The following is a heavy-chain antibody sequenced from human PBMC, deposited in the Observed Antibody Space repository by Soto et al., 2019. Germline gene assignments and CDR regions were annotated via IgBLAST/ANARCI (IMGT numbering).Heavy chain of an antibody. Sequence: SETLSLTCTVSSGSISSYYWSWIRKPQGKGLEWIGYIYYSGSTNYNPSLKSRVTISVDTSKNQFSLKLSSVTAADTAVYYCAREVQIRGVMRSYFDYWGQGTLVTVSS. CDR3: AREVQIRGVMRSYFDY. V-gene: IGHV4-59*01. CDR1: SGSISSYY. J-gene: IGHJ4*02. D-gene: IGHD3-10*01. CDR2: IYYSGST.